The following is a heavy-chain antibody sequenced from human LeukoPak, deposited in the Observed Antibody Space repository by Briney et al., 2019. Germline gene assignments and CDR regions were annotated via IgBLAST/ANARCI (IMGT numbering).Heavy chain of an antibody. J-gene: IGHJ4*02. CDR3: ATGVAGTQDY. Sequence: SETLSLTCAAYGGSFSGYYWSWIRQPPGKGLEWIGEINHSGSTNYNPSLKSRVTISVDTSKNQFSLKLSSVTAADTAVYYCATGVAGTQDYWGQGTLVTVSS. V-gene: IGHV4-34*01. CDR2: INHSGST. CDR1: GGSFSGYY. D-gene: IGHD6-19*01.